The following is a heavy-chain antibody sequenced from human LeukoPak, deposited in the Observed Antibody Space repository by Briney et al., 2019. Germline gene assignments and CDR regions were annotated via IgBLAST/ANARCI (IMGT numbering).Heavy chain of an antibody. CDR2: IYYSGST. D-gene: IGHD4-23*01. CDR1: GGSISSYY. J-gene: IGHJ4*02. V-gene: IGHV4-59*01. CDR3: ARIEDYGGNSVNY. Sequence: RTSETLSLTCTVSGGSISSYYWSWIRQPPGKGLEWIGYIYYSGSTNYNPSLKSRVTIPVDTSKNQFSLKLSSVTAADTAVYYCARIEDYGGNSVNYWGQGTLVTVSS.